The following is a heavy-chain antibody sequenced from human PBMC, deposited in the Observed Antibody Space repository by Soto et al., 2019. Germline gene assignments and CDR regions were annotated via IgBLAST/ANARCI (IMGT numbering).Heavy chain of an antibody. V-gene: IGHV3-23*01. Sequence: EVQLLESGGGLVQPGGSLRLSCAASGFTFSSYAMSWVRQAPGKGLEWVSAISGSGGSTYYADSVKGRFTISRDKSKNTLYLQMNSLRAEDKAVYYCSKEGSSRGGAFDIWGQGTMVTVSS. CDR1: GFTFSSYA. J-gene: IGHJ3*02. D-gene: IGHD6-13*01. CDR2: ISGSGGST. CDR3: SKEGSSRGGAFDI.